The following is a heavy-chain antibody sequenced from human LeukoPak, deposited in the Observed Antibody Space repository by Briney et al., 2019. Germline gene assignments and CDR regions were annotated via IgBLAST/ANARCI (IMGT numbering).Heavy chain of an antibody. D-gene: IGHD1-26*01. CDR3: IRVESWDTRFYFDS. V-gene: IGHV3-15*01. CDR2: SQNTGGGWTT. Sequence: NTGGSLRLSCAASGSASGFSFSSYEMNWVRQAPGKGLEWLGRSQNTGGGWTTDYAAPVKGRFVILRDDSKSTWYLQMNSLKIEDTAVYYCIRVESWDTRFYFDSWGQGTLVIVSS. CDR1: GFSFSSYE. J-gene: IGHJ4*02.